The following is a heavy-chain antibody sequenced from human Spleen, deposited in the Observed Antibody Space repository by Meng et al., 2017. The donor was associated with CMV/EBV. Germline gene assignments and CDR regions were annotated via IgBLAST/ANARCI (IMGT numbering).Heavy chain of an antibody. V-gene: IGHV1-8*03. CDR1: GYTFTSYD. J-gene: IGHJ6*02. CDR3: ARIRRVAGTYYYYYGMDV. CDR2: MNPNSGNT. D-gene: IGHD6-19*01. Sequence: ASVNVSCKASGYTFTSYDINWVRQATGQGLEWMGWMNPNSGNTGYAQKFQGRVTITRNTSISTAYMELSSLRSEDTAVYYCARIRRVAGTYYYYYGMDVWGQGTTVTVSS.